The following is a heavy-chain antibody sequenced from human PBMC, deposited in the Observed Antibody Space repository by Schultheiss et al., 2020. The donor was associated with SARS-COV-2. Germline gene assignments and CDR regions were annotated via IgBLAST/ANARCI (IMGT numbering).Heavy chain of an antibody. CDR3: ARSGRYFQH. CDR1: GGSISSSSYY. CDR2: INHSGST. D-gene: IGHD1-1*01. V-gene: IGHV4-39*07. J-gene: IGHJ1*01. Sequence: SETLSLTCTVSGGSISSSSYYWGWIRQPPGKGLEWIGEINHSGSTNYNPSLKSRLSISVDTSRNQFSLKVNSATAADTAVYYCARSGRYFQHWAQGTLVTVSS.